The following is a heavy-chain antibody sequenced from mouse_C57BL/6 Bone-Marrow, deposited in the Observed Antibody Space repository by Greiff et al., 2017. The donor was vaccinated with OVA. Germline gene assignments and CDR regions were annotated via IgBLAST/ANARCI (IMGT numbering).Heavy chain of an antibody. V-gene: IGHV2-2*01. CDR3: ARNSDYYGSSYDAMDY. D-gene: IGHD1-1*01. Sequence: VQGVESGPGLVQPSQSLSITCTVSGFSLTSYGVHWVRQSPGKGLEWLGVIWSGGSTDYNAAFISRLSISNDNSKSQVFFKMNSLQADDTAIYYCARNSDYYGSSYDAMDYWGQGTSVTVSS. J-gene: IGHJ4*01. CDR1: GFSLTSYG. CDR2: IWSGGST.